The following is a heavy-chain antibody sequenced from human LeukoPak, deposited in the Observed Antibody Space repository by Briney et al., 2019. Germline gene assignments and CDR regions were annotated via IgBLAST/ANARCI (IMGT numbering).Heavy chain of an antibody. Sequence: SETLSPTCTVSGGSISSYYWSWIRQPPGKGLEWIGSIHHSGDTAYNPSLKSRVTISVDTSKSQFSLKLSSVTAADTAVYYCARSYASSGLDHWGQGTLVTVSS. CDR3: ARSYASSGLDH. V-gene: IGHV4-59*08. CDR1: GGSISSYY. J-gene: IGHJ4*02. CDR2: IHHSGDT. D-gene: IGHD3-16*01.